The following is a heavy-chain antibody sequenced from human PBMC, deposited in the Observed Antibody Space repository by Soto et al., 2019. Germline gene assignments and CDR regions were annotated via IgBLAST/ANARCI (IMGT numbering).Heavy chain of an antibody. D-gene: IGHD6-6*01. V-gene: IGHV4-34*01. Sequence: QVQLQQWGAGLLKPSETLSLTCAVYGGSFTSYYWSWVRQPPGKALEWIGEINHSGNTNYNPSLKSRFTISVDTSKNQFSLKLSSVTAADTAMYYCARTSRFDSWGQGTLVTVSS. CDR3: ARTSRFDS. CDR2: INHSGNT. CDR1: GGSFTSYY. J-gene: IGHJ4*02.